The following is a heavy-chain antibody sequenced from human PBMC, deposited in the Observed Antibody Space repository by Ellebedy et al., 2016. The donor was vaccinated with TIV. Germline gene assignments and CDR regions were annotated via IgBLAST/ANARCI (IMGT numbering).Heavy chain of an antibody. J-gene: IGHJ3*02. V-gene: IGHV4-39*07. Sequence: GSLRLSXTVSGGSISSSSYYWGWIRQPPGKGLEWIGSIYYSGSTYYNPSLKSRVTISVDTSKNQFSLKLSSVTAADTAVYYCARDPTMVRGAFDAFDIWGQGTMVTVSS. CDR3: ARDPTMVRGAFDAFDI. CDR1: GGSISSSSYY. D-gene: IGHD3-10*01. CDR2: IYYSGST.